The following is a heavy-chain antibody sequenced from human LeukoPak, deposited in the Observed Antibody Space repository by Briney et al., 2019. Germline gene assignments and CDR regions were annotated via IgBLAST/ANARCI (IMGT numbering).Heavy chain of an antibody. J-gene: IGHJ4*02. CDR2: ISWTGDKV. CDR1: GFTFGDFV. V-gene: IGHV3-9*01. D-gene: IGHD2-8*01. Sequence: TGRSLRLSCVTSGFTFGDFVMHWVRQAPGKGLECVSTISWTGDKVAYAGSVKGRFTVSRDNAKNSLFLQMISLRTDDTALYCCIKDAPNGSIDYWGQGTLVTVSS. CDR3: IKDAPNGSIDY.